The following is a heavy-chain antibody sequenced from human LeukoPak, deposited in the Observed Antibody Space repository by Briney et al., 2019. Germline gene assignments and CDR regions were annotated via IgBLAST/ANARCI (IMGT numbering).Heavy chain of an antibody. Sequence: SETLSLTCAVYGGSFSGYYWSWIRQHPGKGLEWIGEINHSGSTNYNPSLKSRVTISVDTSKNQFSLKLSSVTAADTAVYYCARGEGWIDYWGQGTLVTVSS. CDR1: GGSFSGYY. D-gene: IGHD5-24*01. J-gene: IGHJ4*02. V-gene: IGHV4-34*01. CDR2: INHSGST. CDR3: ARGEGWIDY.